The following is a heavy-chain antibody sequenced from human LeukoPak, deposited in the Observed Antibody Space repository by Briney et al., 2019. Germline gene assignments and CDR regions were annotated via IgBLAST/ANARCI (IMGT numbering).Heavy chain of an antibody. Sequence: PGRSLRLSCAASGFTFDDYAMHWVRQAPGKGLEWVSAISASGGSTYYADSVKGRFTISRDNSKNTLSLHMNSLRAEDTAVYYCAKGRSGWYSDFDYWGQGTLVTVSS. V-gene: IGHV3-23*01. D-gene: IGHD6-19*01. J-gene: IGHJ4*02. CDR2: ISASGGST. CDR3: AKGRSGWYSDFDY. CDR1: GFTFDDYA.